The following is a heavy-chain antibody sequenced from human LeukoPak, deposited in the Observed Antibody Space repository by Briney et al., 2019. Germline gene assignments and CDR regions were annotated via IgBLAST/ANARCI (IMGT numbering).Heavy chain of an antibody. D-gene: IGHD2-21*02. V-gene: IGHV3-74*01. CDR3: AKDWAPYCGGDCYFDY. CDR1: GFTFSNYW. J-gene: IGHJ4*02. CDR2: IYSDGNTT. Sequence: GGSLRLSCAGSGFTFSNYWMHWVRQAPGKGLVWVSRIYSDGNTTNYADSVKGRFTISRDNAKNTLYLQMNSLRAEDTAVYYCAKDWAPYCGGDCYFDYWGQGTLVTVSS.